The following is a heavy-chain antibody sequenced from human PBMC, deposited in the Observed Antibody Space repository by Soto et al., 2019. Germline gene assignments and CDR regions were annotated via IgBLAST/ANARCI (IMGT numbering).Heavy chain of an antibody. D-gene: IGHD2-15*01. J-gene: IGHJ6*02. CDR1: GGTFSSYA. V-gene: IGHV1-69*12. CDR3: ARADGGKSAYYYYYGMDV. Sequence: QVQLVQSGAEVKKPGSSVKVSCKASGGTFSSYAISWVRQAPGQGLEWMGGIIPIFGTANYAQKFQGRVTITADESTSTAYMEMSSLRSEDTAVYYCARADGGKSAYYYYYGMDVWGQGTTVTVSS. CDR2: IIPIFGTA.